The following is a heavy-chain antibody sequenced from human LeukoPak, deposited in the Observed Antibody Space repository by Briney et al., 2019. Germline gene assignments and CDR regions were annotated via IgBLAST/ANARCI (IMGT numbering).Heavy chain of an antibody. Sequence: PSETLSLTCTGSGASISIYYWSWIRQPAGKGLEWIGRMYTSGSGNYSPSLKSRVTMSVDTSKNQFSLKLSSVTAADTAVYYCARDRGYSYGYWYFDLWGRGTLVTVSS. D-gene: IGHD5-18*01. CDR2: MYTSGSG. J-gene: IGHJ2*01. CDR1: GASISIYY. CDR3: ARDRGYSYGYWYFDL. V-gene: IGHV4-4*07.